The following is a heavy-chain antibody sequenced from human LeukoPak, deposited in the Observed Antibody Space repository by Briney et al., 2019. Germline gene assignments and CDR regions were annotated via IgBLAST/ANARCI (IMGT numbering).Heavy chain of an antibody. CDR3: ARDQSLGYCSGASCFTDY. V-gene: IGHV3-7*01. Sequence: GSLRLSCAASGFTFSRYWMSWVRQAPGKGLEGVASIKQDESEKYYVDSVKGRFTISRDNAKNLLYLQMNNLRAEDTAVYYCARDQSLGYCSGASCFTDYWGQGTLATVSS. CDR1: GFTFSRYW. J-gene: IGHJ4*02. CDR2: IKQDESEK. D-gene: IGHD2-15*01.